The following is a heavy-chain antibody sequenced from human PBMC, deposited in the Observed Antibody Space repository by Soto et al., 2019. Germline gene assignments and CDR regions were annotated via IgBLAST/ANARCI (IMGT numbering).Heavy chain of an antibody. J-gene: IGHJ4*02. CDR2: ISGSGGST. CDR3: AKGRGRSGWAFDY. CDR1: GFTFSSYA. V-gene: IGHV3-23*01. D-gene: IGHD6-19*01. Sequence: EVQMLESGGGLVQPGGSLRLSCAASGFTFSSYAMSWVRQAPGKGLEWVSAISGSGGSTYYADSVKGRFTISRDNSKNTLYLQMNSLRAEDTAVYYCAKGRGRSGWAFDYWGQGTLVTVSS.